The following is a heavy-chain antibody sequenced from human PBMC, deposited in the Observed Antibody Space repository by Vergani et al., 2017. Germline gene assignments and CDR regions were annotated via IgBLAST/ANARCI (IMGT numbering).Heavy chain of an antibody. CDR1: GFTFSSYA. V-gene: IGHV3-23*04. J-gene: IGHJ4*02. CDR3: AKGPLGYGLWFGELFFSD. D-gene: IGHD3-10*01. Sequence: EVQLVESGGGLVQPGGSLRLSCAASGFTFSSYAMSWVRQAPGKGLEWVSAISGSGGSTYYADSVKGRFTISRDNSKNTLYLQMNSLRAEDTAVYYCAKGPLGYGLWFGELFFSDWGQGTLVTVSS. CDR2: ISGSGGST.